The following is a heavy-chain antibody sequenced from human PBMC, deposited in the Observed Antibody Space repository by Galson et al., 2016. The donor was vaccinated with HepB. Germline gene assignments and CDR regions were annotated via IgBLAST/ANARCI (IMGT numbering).Heavy chain of an antibody. V-gene: IGHV4-4*02. D-gene: IGHD3-3*01. CDR2: IYQTGDT. CDR1: GDSIRSSNW. J-gene: IGHJ4*02. CDR3: ARRYYDVWSGYPSLDS. Sequence: SETLSLTCGVSGDSIRSSNWWSWVRQPPGKGLGWLGEIYQTGDTHYNPSLKSRVTISVDKSKNQFSLQLTSVTVADTAVYYCARRYYDVWSGYPSLDSWGQGTLVAVSS.